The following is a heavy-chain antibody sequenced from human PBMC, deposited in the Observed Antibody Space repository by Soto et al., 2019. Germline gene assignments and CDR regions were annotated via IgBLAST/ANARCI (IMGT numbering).Heavy chain of an antibody. CDR1: GYTFSRYG. CDR3: ARGARSTAESEDNYTPFDY. V-gene: IGHV1-18*01. CDR2: ISAENGNT. J-gene: IGHJ4*01. D-gene: IGHD4-4*01. Sequence: ASVKVSCKTSGYTFSRYGISWVRQAPGQGHEWMGWISAENGNTNSVQNVQGRVTMTTDTSTNTAYMELRSLTSDDTAVYYCARGARSTAESEDNYTPFDYWGQGTLVTVSS.